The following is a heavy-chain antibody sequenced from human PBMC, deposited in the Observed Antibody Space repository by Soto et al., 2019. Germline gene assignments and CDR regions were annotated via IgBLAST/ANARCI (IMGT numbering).Heavy chain of an antibody. J-gene: IGHJ6*02. CDR3: AILLHPVGAPTSYYYGMDV. CDR2: ISISSSYI. V-gene: IGHV3-21*01. Sequence: PGGSLSLSCAASGFTFSSYSMNWVRQAPGKGLEWVSSISISSSYIYYADSVKGRFTISRDNAKNSLYLQMNSLRAEDTAVYYCAILLHPVGAPTSYYYGMDVWGQGTTVTVSS. CDR1: GFTFSSYS. D-gene: IGHD1-26*01.